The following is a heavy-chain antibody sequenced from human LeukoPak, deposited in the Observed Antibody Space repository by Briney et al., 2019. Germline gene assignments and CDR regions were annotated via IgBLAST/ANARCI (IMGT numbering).Heavy chain of an antibody. J-gene: IGHJ5*02. CDR1: GGSISTYY. V-gene: IGHV4-39*07. CDR2: IYYSGST. D-gene: IGHD3-10*01. Sequence: PSETLSLTCTVSGGSISTYYWGWIRQPPGRGLEWIGSIYYSGSTYYNPSLRSRVTISLDTSKNQFSLKLNSVTAADTAVYYCARDSGTTGEVKFDPWGQGTLVTVSS. CDR3: ARDSGTTGEVKFDP.